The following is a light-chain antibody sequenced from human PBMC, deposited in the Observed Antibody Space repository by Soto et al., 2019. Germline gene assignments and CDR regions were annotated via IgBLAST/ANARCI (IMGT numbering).Light chain of an antibody. CDR3: GTWDSSLSAVV. J-gene: IGLJ2*01. CDR1: SSNIGNNY. CDR2: DNN. V-gene: IGLV1-51*01. Sequence: QSVLTQPPSVSAAPGQKVTISCSGSSSNIGNNYVSWYQHLPGTAPKLLVYDNNKRPSGIPDRFSGSKSGTSATLGITGLQTGDEADYFCGTWDSSLSAVVFGGGTKL.